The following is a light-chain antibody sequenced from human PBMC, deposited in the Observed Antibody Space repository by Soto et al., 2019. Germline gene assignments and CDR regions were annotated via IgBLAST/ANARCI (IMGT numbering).Light chain of an antibody. Sequence: DIQMTQSPSSLSASVGDRVTITCRASQSISSYLNWYQQKPGKAPKLLIYAASSLQSGVPSRFSGSGSGKDFTLTISTLQPADFATYYCQQSYSTPPYTFGQGTRLEIK. CDR2: AAS. J-gene: IGKJ5*01. CDR3: QQSYSTPPYT. V-gene: IGKV1-39*01. CDR1: QSISSY.